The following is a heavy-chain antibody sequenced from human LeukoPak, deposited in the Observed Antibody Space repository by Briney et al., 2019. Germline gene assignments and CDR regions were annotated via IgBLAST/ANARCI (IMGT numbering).Heavy chain of an antibody. V-gene: IGHV4-59*01. CDR2: IYHSGTT. D-gene: IGHD3-10*01. J-gene: IGHJ3*02. Sequence: SETLSLTCTVSGGSISSYYWSWIRQPPGKGLEWIGYIYHSGTTNYNPSLKSRVTISVDTSKNQFSLKLSSVTAADTAVYYCARDRAYYGSGIDIWGQGTMVTVSS. CDR1: GGSISSYY. CDR3: ARDRAYYGSGIDI.